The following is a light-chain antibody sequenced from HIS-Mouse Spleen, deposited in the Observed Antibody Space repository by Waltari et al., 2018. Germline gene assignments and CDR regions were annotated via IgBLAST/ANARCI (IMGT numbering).Light chain of an antibody. CDR1: ALPKKY. CDR2: GDS. V-gene: IGLV3-10*01. Sequence: SYELTQPPSVSVSPGQTARITCSGDALPKKYAYWYQQKSGQAPVRGIYGDSKRPSGIPDGFSGSSSGTMATLTISGAQVEDEADYYCYSTDSSGNHRVFGGGTKLTVL. J-gene: IGLJ2*01. CDR3: YSTDSSGNHRV.